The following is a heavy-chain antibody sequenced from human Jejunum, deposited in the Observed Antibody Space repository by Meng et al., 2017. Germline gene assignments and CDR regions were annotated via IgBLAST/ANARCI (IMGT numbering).Heavy chain of an antibody. CDR2: TYYRSKWSS. V-gene: IGHV6-1*01. J-gene: IGHJ4*02. Sequence: QVQLQQSGPGLVKPSPTLSLACAISGDSVSSNSAAWNWIRQSPSRGLEWLGRTYYRSKWSSDYAVSVRSRITINADTSKNQFSLQLNSVTPEDTAVYYCARKAVAVGTFDYWGQGTLVTVSS. CDR3: ARKAVAVGTFDY. D-gene: IGHD6-19*01. CDR1: GDSVSSNSAA.